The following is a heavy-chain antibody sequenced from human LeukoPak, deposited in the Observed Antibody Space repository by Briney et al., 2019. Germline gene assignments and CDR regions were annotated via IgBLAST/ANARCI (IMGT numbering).Heavy chain of an antibody. CDR3: ANPYGDYDDALDI. CDR2: ISGSGGST. CDR1: GFTFSSYA. Sequence: GGSLRLSCAASGFTFSSYAMSWVRQAPGKGLEWVSAISGSGGSTYYADSVKGRFTISRDNSKNTLYLQMNSLRAEDTAVYYCANPYGDYDDALDIWGQGTMVTVSS. D-gene: IGHD4-17*01. J-gene: IGHJ3*02. V-gene: IGHV3-23*01.